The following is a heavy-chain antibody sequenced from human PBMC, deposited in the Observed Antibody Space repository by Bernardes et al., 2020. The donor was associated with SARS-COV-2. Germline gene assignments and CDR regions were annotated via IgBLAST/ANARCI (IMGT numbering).Heavy chain of an antibody. V-gene: IGHV3-23*01. J-gene: IGHJ4*02. D-gene: IGHD4-17*01. Sequence: GGSLRLSCAASGFTFSSYAMSWVRQAPGKGLEWVSAISGSGGSTYYADSVKGRFTISRDNSKNTLYLQMNSLRAEDTAVYYCAKDNTTPDYGDYVPLDYWGQGTLVTVSS. CDR1: GFTFSSYA. CDR2: ISGSGGST. CDR3: AKDNTTPDYGDYVPLDY.